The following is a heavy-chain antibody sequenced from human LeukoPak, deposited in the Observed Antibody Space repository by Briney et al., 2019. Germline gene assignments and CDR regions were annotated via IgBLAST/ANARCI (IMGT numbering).Heavy chain of an antibody. Sequence: PGGSLRLSCVVSGFTFSNYWMTWVRQAPGKGLEWVANIKHDGSEKYYVDSVKGRFTISRDNAKNSLCLQMSSLRAEDTAVYYCARDMELELPAFLGYSYGMDVWGRGTTVTVSS. CDR1: GFTFSNYW. J-gene: IGHJ6*02. V-gene: IGHV3-7*01. CDR3: ARDMELELPAFLGYSYGMDV. CDR2: IKHDGSEK. D-gene: IGHD1-7*01.